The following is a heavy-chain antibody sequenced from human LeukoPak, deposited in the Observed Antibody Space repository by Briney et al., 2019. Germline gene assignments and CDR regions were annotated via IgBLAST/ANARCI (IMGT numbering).Heavy chain of an antibody. CDR3: AKGGYYYDSSGTNDY. Sequence: GGSLRLSCAASGFTFSSYGMHWVRQAPGKGLEWVAVIWYDGSNKYYADSVKGRFTISRDNSKNTLCLQMNSLRAEDTAVYYCAKGGYYYDSSGTNDYWGQGTLVTVSS. V-gene: IGHV3-33*06. CDR2: IWYDGSNK. CDR1: GFTFSSYG. D-gene: IGHD3-22*01. J-gene: IGHJ4*02.